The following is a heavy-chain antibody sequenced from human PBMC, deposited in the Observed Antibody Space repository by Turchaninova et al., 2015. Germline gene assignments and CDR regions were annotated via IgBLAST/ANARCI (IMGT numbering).Heavy chain of an antibody. V-gene: IGHV7-4-1*02. J-gene: IGHJ4*02. Sequence: QVQLVQSGSELKKPGASVTVSCKASGYTFTSYAMNWVRQAPGQGLERMGWINTNTGNPTYAQGFTGRVGFSLDTSASTAYLQISSLKAEDTAVYYCARAERVRRVTPPVGYWGQGTLVTVSS. CDR3: ARAERVRRVTPPVGY. D-gene: IGHD2-21*02. CDR2: INTNTGNP. CDR1: GYTFTSYA.